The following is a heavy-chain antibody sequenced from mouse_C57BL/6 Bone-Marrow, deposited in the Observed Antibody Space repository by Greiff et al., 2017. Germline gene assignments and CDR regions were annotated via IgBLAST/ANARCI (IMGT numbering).Heavy chain of an antibody. D-gene: IGHD2-5*01. V-gene: IGHV1-82*01. J-gene: IGHJ1*03. CDR1: GYAFSSSW. Sequence: VQLQQSGPELVKPGASVKISCKASGYAFSSSWMNWVKQRPGKGLEWIGRIYPGDGDTNYNGKFKGKATLTADKSSSTAYMQLSSLTSEDSAVYFCARAVTTPWYFDVWGTGTTVTVSS. CDR2: IYPGDGDT. CDR3: ARAVTTPWYFDV.